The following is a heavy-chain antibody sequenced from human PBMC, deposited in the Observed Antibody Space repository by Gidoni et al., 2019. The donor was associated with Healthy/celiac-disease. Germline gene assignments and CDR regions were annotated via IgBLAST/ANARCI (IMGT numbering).Heavy chain of an antibody. CDR2: IYHSGST. D-gene: IGHD3-9*01. CDR1: GYSITSGYY. CDR3: ARADYYILTGYYTPWYYFDY. J-gene: IGHJ4*02. Sequence: QVQLQESGPGLVKPSETLSLTCAVSGYSITSGYYWGWIRQPPGKGLEWIGSIYHSGSTYYNPSLKSRVTISVDTSKNQFSLKLSSVTAADTAVYYCARADYYILTGYYTPWYYFDYWGQGTLVTVSS. V-gene: IGHV4-38-2*01.